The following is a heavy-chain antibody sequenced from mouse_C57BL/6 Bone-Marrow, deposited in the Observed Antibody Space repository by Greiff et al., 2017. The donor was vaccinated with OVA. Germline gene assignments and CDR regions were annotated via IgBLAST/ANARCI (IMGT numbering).Heavy chain of an antibody. V-gene: IGHV1-63*01. J-gene: IGHJ4*01. D-gene: IGHD1-1*02. CDR1: GYTFTNYW. CDR2: IYPGGGYT. CDR3: ARDGSYELWAMDY. Sequence: QVQLQESGAELVRPGTSVKMSCKASGYTFTNYWIGWAKQRPGHGLEWIGDIYPGGGYTNYNEKFKGKATLTADKSSSTAYMQFSSLTSEDSAIYYCARDGSYELWAMDYWGQGTSVTVSS.